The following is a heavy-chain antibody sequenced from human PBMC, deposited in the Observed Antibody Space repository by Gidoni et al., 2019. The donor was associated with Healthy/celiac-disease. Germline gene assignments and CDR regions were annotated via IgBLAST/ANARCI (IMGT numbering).Heavy chain of an antibody. CDR2: IYSGGST. D-gene: IGHD3-22*01. Sequence: EVQLVESGGGWVQPGGSLRLSCAASGFTVSSNYMSWVRQAPGKGLEWVSVIYSGGSTYYADSVKGRFTISRDNSKNTLYLQMNSLRAEDTAVYYCASSGYYDRGAFDIWGQGTMVTVSS. V-gene: IGHV3-66*02. CDR1: GFTVSSNY. CDR3: ASSGYYDRGAFDI. J-gene: IGHJ3*02.